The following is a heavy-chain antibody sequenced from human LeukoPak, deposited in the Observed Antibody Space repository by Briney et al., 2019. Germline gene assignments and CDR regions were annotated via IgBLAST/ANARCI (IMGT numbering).Heavy chain of an antibody. CDR1: GFTFNDYG. D-gene: IGHD3-10*01. CDR3: ARAQQLYATGRYYSVTIEAIAL. V-gene: IGHV3-20*04. CDR2: INYNGDST. J-gene: IGHJ4*02. Sequence: GGSLRLSCAASGFTFNDYGMSWVRQAPGKGLEWVSGINYNGDSTGYAESVKGRFTISRDDVKNSLYMQMSSLRAEDTALYYCARAQQLYATGRYYSVTIEAIALWGQGTLVTVSS.